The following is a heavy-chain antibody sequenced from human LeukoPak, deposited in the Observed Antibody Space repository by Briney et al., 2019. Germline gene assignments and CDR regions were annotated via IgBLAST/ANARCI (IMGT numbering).Heavy chain of an antibody. J-gene: IGHJ5*02. Sequence: PGGSLRLSCAASGFTFSTHSMNWVRQAPGKGLEWVSSITSSSNYIYYADSVGGRFTISRDNAKNSLYLQMNSLRAEDTAIYYCTRDHNFYGSGRGFDPWGQGTLVTVSS. CDR2: ITSSSNYI. D-gene: IGHD3-10*01. CDR1: GFTFSTHS. V-gene: IGHV3-21*01. CDR3: TRDHNFYGSGRGFDP.